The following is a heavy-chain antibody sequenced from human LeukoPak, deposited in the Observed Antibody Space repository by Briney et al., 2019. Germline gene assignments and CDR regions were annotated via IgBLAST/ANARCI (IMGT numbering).Heavy chain of an antibody. D-gene: IGHD3-3*01. CDR3: ARAAPHYDFWSASSHFDY. J-gene: IGHJ4*02. CDR2: INNSGST. V-gene: IGHV4-34*01. CDR1: GGSFSDYD. Sequence: SETLSLTCAVYGGSFSDYDWSWIRQPPGKGLEWIGEINNSGSTNYNPSLKSRVTISVDTSKNQFSLKLSSVTAADTAVYYCARAAPHYDFWSASSHFDYWGQGTLVTVSS.